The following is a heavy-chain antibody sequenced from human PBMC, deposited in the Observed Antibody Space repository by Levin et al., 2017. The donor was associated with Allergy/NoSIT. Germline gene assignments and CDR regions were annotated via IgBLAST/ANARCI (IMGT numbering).Heavy chain of an antibody. CDR1: GFTFSNYA. Sequence: GGSLRLSCAASGFTFSNYAMSWVRQAPGGGLEWVSVISSSGGSTYSADSVKGRFTISRDNSKNTLYLQMNSLRAEDTAVYYCAKGDTYSSGWYGDYYYGLDVWGQGTTVTVSS. J-gene: IGHJ6*02. CDR3: AKGDTYSSGWYGDYYYGLDV. D-gene: IGHD6-19*01. V-gene: IGHV3-23*01. CDR2: ISSSGGST.